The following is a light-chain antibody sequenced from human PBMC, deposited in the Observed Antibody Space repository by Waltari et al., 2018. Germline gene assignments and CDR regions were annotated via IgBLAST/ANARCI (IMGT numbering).Light chain of an antibody. Sequence: EIVLTQSPDILSLSPGETATLSCRASQSVSNYLAWYQQKLGQAPRLLIYEASTRAPGIPARFSGSGSGTDFTLTISGLEPEDFAVYFCQQRFNWPPLTFGGGTKVEIK. CDR1: QSVSNY. CDR2: EAS. V-gene: IGKV3-11*01. J-gene: IGKJ4*01. CDR3: QQRFNWPPLT.